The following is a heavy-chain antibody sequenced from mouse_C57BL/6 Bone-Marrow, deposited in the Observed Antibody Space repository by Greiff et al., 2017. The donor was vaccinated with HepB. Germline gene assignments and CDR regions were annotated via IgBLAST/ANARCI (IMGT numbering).Heavy chain of an antibody. Sequence: EVKLQESGPELVKPGASVKMSCKASGYTFTDYNMHWVKQSHGKSLEWIGYINPNNGGTSYNQKFKGKATLTVNKSSSTAYMELRSLTSEDSAVYYCASGTTERDYWGQGTTLTVSS. D-gene: IGHD1-1*01. CDR1: GYTFTDYN. CDR3: ASGTTERDY. V-gene: IGHV1-22*01. CDR2: INPNNGGT. J-gene: IGHJ2*01.